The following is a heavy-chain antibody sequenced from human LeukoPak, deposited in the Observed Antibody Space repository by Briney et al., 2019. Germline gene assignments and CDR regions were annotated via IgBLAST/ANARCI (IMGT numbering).Heavy chain of an antibody. J-gene: IGHJ4*02. V-gene: IGHV3-23*01. CDR1: GFTFSSYA. CDR3: AKDRGRTWVQVAN. CDR2: ISGSGGST. D-gene: IGHD2-15*01. Sequence: GGSLRLSCIGTGFTFSSYAMGWVRQAPGKGLEWVSGISGSGGSTYYADPGKGRFTISRANSKNSLYLQMTSLRVEDTAVYYCAKDRGRTWVQVANWGQGTLVTVSS.